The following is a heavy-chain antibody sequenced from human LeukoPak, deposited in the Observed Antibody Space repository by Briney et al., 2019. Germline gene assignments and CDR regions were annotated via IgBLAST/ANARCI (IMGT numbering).Heavy chain of an antibody. V-gene: IGHV4-59*01. Sequence: SETLSLTCAVSGGSFSSNYWNWIRQSPGKGLEWIGYLHYSGDVKYNPSMQSRATISLDSSGNHFSLNLRSVTAADTAVYFCARGSWKDYYFDYWGRGTLVTVSS. CDR1: GGSFSSNY. CDR3: ARGSWKDYYFDY. CDR2: LHYSGDV. D-gene: IGHD1-1*01. J-gene: IGHJ4*02.